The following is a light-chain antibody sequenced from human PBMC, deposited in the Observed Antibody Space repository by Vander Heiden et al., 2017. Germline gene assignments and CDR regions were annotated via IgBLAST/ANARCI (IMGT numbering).Light chain of an antibody. V-gene: IGLV2-23*02. CDR2: EVS. Sequence: QSALTQPASVSGSPGPSITISCTGTSSDVGSYNFVSWYQQHPGKDPKLMIYEVSKRPSGVSNRFSGSKSGNTATLTISGLQAEDEADYYCCSYAGSSTLYVFGTGTKVTVL. CDR1: SSDVGSYNF. CDR3: CSYAGSSTLYV. J-gene: IGLJ1*01.